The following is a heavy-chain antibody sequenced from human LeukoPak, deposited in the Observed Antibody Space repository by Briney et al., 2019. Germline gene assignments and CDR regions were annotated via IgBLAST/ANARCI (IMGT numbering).Heavy chain of an antibody. Sequence: ALVKVSCKASGYTFTSNYIHWVRQAPGQGLEWMGMIYPRDGSTSYAQKFQGRVTVTRDTSTSTVHMELSGLRSEDTAVYYCARDQEGFDYWGQGTLVTVSS. CDR1: GYTFTSNY. CDR3: ARDQEGFDY. J-gene: IGHJ4*02. V-gene: IGHV1-46*01. CDR2: IYPRDGST.